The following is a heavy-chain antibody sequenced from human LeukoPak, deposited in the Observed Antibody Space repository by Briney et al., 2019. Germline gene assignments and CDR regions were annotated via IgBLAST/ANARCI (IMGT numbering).Heavy chain of an antibody. CDR2: ISGGAGST. J-gene: IGHJ4*02. CDR3: AKDRYSDNTGHHYENEY. V-gene: IGHV3-23*01. Sequence: GGSLRLSCAASAITFSTYAMSWVRQAPGKGLECVSVISGGAGSTYYADSVKGRFTISRDNSKNTLYLQMNSLRAEDTAVYYCAKDRYSDNTGHHYENEYWGQGTLVTVSS. CDR1: AITFSTYA. D-gene: IGHD3-22*01.